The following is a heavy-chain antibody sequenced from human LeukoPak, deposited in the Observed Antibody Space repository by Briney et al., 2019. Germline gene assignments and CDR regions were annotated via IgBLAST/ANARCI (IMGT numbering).Heavy chain of an antibody. V-gene: IGHV1-18*01. CDR3: ARKPTGIPYDC. CDR2: ISAYNGNT. CDR1: GYTFTSYG. J-gene: IGHJ4*02. D-gene: IGHD3-10*01. Sequence: ASVKVSCKASGYTFTSYGLSWVRQAPGQGLGWMGWISAYNGNTNYAQKLQGRVTMTTDTSTNTAYMELRSLRSDDTAVYYCARKPTGIPYDCWGQGTLVTVSS.